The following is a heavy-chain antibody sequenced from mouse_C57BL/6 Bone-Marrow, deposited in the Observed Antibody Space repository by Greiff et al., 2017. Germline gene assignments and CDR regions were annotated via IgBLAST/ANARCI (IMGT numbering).Heavy chain of an antibody. J-gene: IGHJ2*01. CDR3: ARRDYGPRVFDY. CDR2: IWWDDDK. CDR1: GFSLSTFGMG. D-gene: IGHD1-2*01. Sequence: VKLVESGPGILQPSQTLSLTCSFSGFSLSTFGMGVGWIRQPSGKGLEWLAHIWWDDDKYYNPALKSRLTISKDTSKNQVFLKIANVDTADTATYYCARRDYGPRVFDYWGQGTTLTVSS. V-gene: IGHV8-8*01.